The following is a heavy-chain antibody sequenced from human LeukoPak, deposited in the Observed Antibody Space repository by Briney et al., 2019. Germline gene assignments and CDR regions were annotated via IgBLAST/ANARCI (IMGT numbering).Heavy chain of an antibody. CDR2: INNRGSST. J-gene: IGHJ4*02. V-gene: IGHV3-23*01. CDR3: AKERQTGDYFTSDY. CDR1: GFTFSSYT. D-gene: IGHD4-17*01. Sequence: PGGSLRLSCAASGFTFSSYTMSWVRQAPGEGLEWLSAINNRGSSTYYAGSVKDRFTISRDNSENTLHLQMNSLTVDDTAVYFCAKERQTGDYFTSDYWGQGTLVTVSS.